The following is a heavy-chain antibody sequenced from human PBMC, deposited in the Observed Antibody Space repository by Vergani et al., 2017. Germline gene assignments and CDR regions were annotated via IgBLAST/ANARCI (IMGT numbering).Heavy chain of an antibody. D-gene: IGHD5-12*01. CDR3: ARVGGGYDWGYYYYMDV. CDR2: ISSSSSTI. CDR1: GFTFSSYS. J-gene: IGHJ6*03. Sequence: EVQLVESGGGLVQPGGSLRLSCAASGFTFSSYSMNWVRQAPGKGLEWVSYISSSSSTIYYADSVKGRFTFSRYNAKNSLYLQMNSLREEDTAVYYCARVGGGYDWGYYYYMDVWGKGTTVTVSS. V-gene: IGHV3-48*02.